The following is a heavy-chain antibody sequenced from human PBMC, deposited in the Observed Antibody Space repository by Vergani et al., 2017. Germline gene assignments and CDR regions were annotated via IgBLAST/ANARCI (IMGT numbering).Heavy chain of an antibody. Sequence: VQLVESGGDLVQPGGSLRLSCTASGFIFSTYAMSWVRQAPGKGLEWVASIKRDGTETFYVDSVKGRFTISRDNAKTTLYLQMNSLRDEDRGVYYCARISGGSAPYLHYWGQGTLVTVAS. D-gene: IGHD2-15*01. V-gene: IGHV3-7*01. J-gene: IGHJ1*01. CDR2: IKRDGTET. CDR3: ARISGGSAPYLHY. CDR1: GFIFSTYA.